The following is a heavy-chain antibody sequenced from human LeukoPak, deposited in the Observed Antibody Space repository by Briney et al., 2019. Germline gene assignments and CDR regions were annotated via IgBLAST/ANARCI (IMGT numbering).Heavy chain of an antibody. CDR1: GFTFSSYW. V-gene: IGHV3-7*01. CDR2: IKQHGSEK. CDR3: ARGGVDDFWSSLDY. D-gene: IGHD3-3*01. Sequence: GGSLRLSCAASGFTFSSYWMSWVRQAPGKGLEWVANIKQHGSEKYYVDSVKGRFTISRDNAKNSLYLQMNSLRAEDTAVYYCARGGVDDFWSSLDYWGQGTLVTVSS. J-gene: IGHJ4*02.